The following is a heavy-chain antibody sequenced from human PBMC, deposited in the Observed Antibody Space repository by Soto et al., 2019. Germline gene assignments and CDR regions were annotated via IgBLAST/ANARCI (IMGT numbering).Heavy chain of an antibody. CDR2: INHSGST. Sequence: SETIWLTCAVYGGSLSGYYWSWIRQPQAQALEWIGEINHSGSTNDNPSLKSRVTISVDTSKTQFSLKLSSVTAADTAVYYCARGGSDYGDYHEFEYYYYGMDVWGQGNTVT. V-gene: IGHV4-34*01. J-gene: IGHJ6*02. CDR1: GGSLSGYY. CDR3: ARGGSDYGDYHEFEYYYYGMDV. D-gene: IGHD4-17*01.